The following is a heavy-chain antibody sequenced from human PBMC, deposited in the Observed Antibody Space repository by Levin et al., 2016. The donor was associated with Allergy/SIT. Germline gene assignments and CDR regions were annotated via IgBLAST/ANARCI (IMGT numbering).Heavy chain of an antibody. CDR2: ISSSSSYI. D-gene: IGHD2-2*01. CDR3: ARVVVPAAYPYYYYMDV. J-gene: IGHJ6*03. V-gene: IGHV3-21*01. Sequence: WIRQPPGKGLEWVSSISSSSSYIYYADSVKGRFTISRDNAKNSLYLQMNSLRAEDTAVYYCARVVVPAAYPYYYYMDVWGKGTTVTVSS.